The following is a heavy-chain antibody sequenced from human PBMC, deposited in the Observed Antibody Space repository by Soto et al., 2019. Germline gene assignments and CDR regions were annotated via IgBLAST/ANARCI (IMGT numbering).Heavy chain of an antibody. CDR1: GGSFSGYY. CDR3: ARRFGGYDEEGWYFDL. D-gene: IGHD5-12*01. CDR2: INHSGST. V-gene: IGHV4-34*01. Sequence: SETLSLTCAVYGGSFSGYYWSWIRQPPGKGLEWIGEINHSGSTNYNPSLKSRVTISVDTSKNQFSLKLSSVTAADTAVYYCARRFGGYDEEGWYFDLWGRGTLVTVSS. J-gene: IGHJ2*01.